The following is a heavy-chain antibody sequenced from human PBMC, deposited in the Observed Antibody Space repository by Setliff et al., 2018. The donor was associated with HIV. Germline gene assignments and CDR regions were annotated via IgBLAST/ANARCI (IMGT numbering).Heavy chain of an antibody. V-gene: IGHV1-18*01. J-gene: IGHJ6*02. D-gene: IGHD6-19*01. CDR2: ISPNFGHA. Sequence: ASVKVSCKASGYSFINYGINWVRQAPGHGLEWMGWISPNFGHANYAQNFLGRVTMTIDTSTSRAYMELRSLRSDDTAMYFCARLGSGWSDSYYYAMDIWGQGTTVTSP. CDR3: ARLGSGWSDSYYYAMDI. CDR1: GYSFINYG.